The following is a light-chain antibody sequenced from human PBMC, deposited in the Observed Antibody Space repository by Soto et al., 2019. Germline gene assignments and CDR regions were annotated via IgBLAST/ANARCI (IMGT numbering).Light chain of an antibody. J-gene: IGKJ4*01. CDR1: QSIRDW. Sequence: DIPMTQSPSTLSASVGDRVTITCRANQSIRDWLAWYQQKPGKAPKLLIYDASNLESGVPSRFSGSGSGTEFALTISGLQPDDFATYYCKQYNSSPLTFGGGNKMEIK. CDR2: DAS. CDR3: KQYNSSPLT. V-gene: IGKV1-5*01.